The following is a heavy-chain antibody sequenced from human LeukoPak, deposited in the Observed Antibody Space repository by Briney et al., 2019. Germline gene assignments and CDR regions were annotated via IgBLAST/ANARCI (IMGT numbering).Heavy chain of an antibody. V-gene: IGHV4-4*07. J-gene: IGHJ4*02. CDR3: ARESKTYDGSGYYHDY. D-gene: IGHD3-22*01. Sequence: PSETLSLTCTVSGGSISSYYWSWIRQPAGKGLEWVGRIHTSGSTNYNPSLESRVTISLDTSKNQFSLNLRYVTTADTAVYYCARESKTYDGSGYYHDYWGQGTLVTVSS. CDR1: GGSISSYY. CDR2: IHTSGST.